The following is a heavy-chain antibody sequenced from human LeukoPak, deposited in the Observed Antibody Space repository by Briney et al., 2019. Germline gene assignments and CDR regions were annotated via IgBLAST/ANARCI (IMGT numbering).Heavy chain of an antibody. V-gene: IGHV3-23*01. D-gene: IGHD2/OR15-2a*01. CDR2: IVSDGYKA. CDR1: GFTFSSYG. CDR3: AKEIVFLFGDP. Sequence: GGSLRLSCAASGFTFSSYGMSWVRQAPGKGLEWVATIVSDGYKAYYADSVKGRFAISRDNSQNTVHLQMNSLRAEDTATYYCAKEIVFLFGDPWGQGALVTVSS. J-gene: IGHJ5*02.